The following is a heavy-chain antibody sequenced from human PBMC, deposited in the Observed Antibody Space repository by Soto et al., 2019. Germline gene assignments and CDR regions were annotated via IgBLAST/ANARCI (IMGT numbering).Heavy chain of an antibody. V-gene: IGHV1-69*12. J-gene: IGHJ6*02. CDR3: AVTMTNYYYYGMDV. CDR1: GGTFSSYA. CDR2: IIPIFGTA. Sequence: QVQLVQSGAEVKKPGSSVKVSCKASGGTFSSYAISWVRQAPGQGLEWMGGIIPIFGTADYAQKFQGRVTIXAXEXXSAAYMELSSLRSEDTAVYYCAVTMTNYYYYGMDVWDQGTTVTVSS. D-gene: IGHD3-22*01.